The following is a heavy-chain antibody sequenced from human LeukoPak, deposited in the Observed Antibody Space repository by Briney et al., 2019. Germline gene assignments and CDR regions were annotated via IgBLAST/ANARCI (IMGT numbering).Heavy chain of an antibody. D-gene: IGHD3-16*01. V-gene: IGHV4-59*01. CDR3: TRGAGWLIDY. CDR1: DDSISDYY. J-gene: IGHJ4*02. CDR2: FYKSGRS. Sequence: SETLSLTCTVSDDSISDYYRGWIRQPPGEGLEWIGYFYKSGRSTYNPSLKSRVTISADTSKNHFSLKLNSGTTADTAVYYCTRGAGWLIDYWGQGILVTVSS.